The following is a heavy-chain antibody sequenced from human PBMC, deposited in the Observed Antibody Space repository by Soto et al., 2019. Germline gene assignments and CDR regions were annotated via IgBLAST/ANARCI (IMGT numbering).Heavy chain of an antibody. J-gene: IGHJ6*04. CDR2: MNDSGTNV. Sequence: EVQLVESGGGLVQPGGSLRLSCVASGFSLSSYAMKWVRQAPGKGLEWIAYMNDSGTNVYDADAVRGRITISRDIAKSSVYLQMNSLRDEDTAVYDCARDEYGDVWGKGTTVTVSS. D-gene: IGHD4-17*01. CDR3: ARDEYGDV. CDR1: GFSLSSYA. V-gene: IGHV3-48*02.